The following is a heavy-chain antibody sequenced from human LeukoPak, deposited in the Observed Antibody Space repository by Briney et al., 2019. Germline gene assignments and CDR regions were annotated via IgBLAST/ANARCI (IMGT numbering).Heavy chain of an antibody. D-gene: IGHD3-22*01. V-gene: IGHV3-30*03. CDR1: GFTFSSYG. CDR2: ISYDGSNK. J-gene: IGHJ3*02. CDR3: ARVLYDSSGYGAFDI. Sequence: GRSLRLSCAASGFTFSSYGMHWVRQAPGKGLEWVAVISYDGSNKYYADSVKGRFTLSRDNSKNTLSLQMNSLRAEDTAVYYCARVLYDSSGYGAFDIWGQGTMVTVSS.